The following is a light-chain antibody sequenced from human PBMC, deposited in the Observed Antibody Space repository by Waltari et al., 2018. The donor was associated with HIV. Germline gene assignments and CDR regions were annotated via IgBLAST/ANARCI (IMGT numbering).Light chain of an antibody. V-gene: IGLV2-14*03. CDR2: DVD. CDR3: GSYTSSSTYV. CDR1: SSDVGSYTY. Sequence: QSALPQPASVSGSPGQSITISCSETSSDVGSYTYVSWYQHHPGQAPKLMIYDVDNRLPGVSSRFSGSKSGNTASLTISGLRAEDEADYYCGSYTSSSTYVFGTGTEVTVL. J-gene: IGLJ1*01.